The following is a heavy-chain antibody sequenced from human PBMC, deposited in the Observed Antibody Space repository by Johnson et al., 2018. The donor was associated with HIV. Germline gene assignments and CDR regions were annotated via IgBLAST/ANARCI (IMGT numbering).Heavy chain of an antibody. D-gene: IGHD3-3*01. CDR2: ISYDGSNK. V-gene: IGHV3-30*04. J-gene: IGHJ3*02. CDR1: GFTFSSYA. Sequence: VQLVESGGGVVQPGRSLRLSCAASGFTFSSYAMHWVRQAPGKGPEWVAVISYDGSNKYYADSVKGRFTISRDNSKNTLYLQMNSVRAEDTAVYYCARGGSRTTIFGVDINLGGFDIWGQGTRVTVSS. CDR3: ARGGSRTTIFGVDINLGGFDI.